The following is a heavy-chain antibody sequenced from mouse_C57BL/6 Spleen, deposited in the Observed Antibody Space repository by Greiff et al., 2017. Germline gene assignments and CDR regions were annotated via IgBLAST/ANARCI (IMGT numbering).Heavy chain of an antibody. D-gene: IGHD1-1*01. CDR1: GFTFSSYG. CDR2: ISSGGSYT. J-gene: IGHJ4*01. V-gene: IGHV5-6*01. CDR3: ARHEATRAMDY. Sequence: EVHLVESGGDLVKPGGSLKLSCAASGFTFSSYGMSWVRQTPDKRLEWVATISSGGSYTYYPDSVKGRFTISRDNAKNTLYLQMSSLKSEDTAMYYCARHEATRAMDYWGQGTSVTVSS.